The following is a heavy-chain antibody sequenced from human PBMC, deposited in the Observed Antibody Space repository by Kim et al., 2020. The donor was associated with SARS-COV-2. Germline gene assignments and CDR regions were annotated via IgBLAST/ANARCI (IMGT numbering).Heavy chain of an antibody. CDR1: GYTFTGYY. CDR2: INXNRGDT. Sequence: ASVKVSCKASGYTFTGYYIHWVRQAPGQGLEWMGRINXNRGDTNSAQKFQARVTXTTDTSLTTAXXELXXXRSXXTAXXXCAXXXCXXXDCXXXSW. J-gene: IGHJ5*01. D-gene: IGHD2-21*02. CDR3: AXXXCXXXDCXXXS. V-gene: IGHV1-2*06.